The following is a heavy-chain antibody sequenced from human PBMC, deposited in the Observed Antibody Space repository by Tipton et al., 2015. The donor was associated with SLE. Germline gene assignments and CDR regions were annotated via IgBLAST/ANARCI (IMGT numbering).Heavy chain of an antibody. V-gene: IGHV4-61*09. CDR3: ARRVYYEGAFDI. D-gene: IGHD3-22*01. CDR2: IYTSGST. CDR1: GGSISSGSYY. Sequence: TLSLTCTVSGGSISSGSYYWSWIRQPAGKGLEWIGYIYTSGSTNYNPSLKSRVTISVDTSKNQFSLKLTSVTAADTAVYYCARRVYYEGAFDIWGQGTMVTVSS. J-gene: IGHJ3*02.